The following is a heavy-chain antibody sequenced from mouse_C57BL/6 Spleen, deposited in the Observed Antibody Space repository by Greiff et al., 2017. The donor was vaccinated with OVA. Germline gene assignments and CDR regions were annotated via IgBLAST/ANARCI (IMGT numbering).Heavy chain of an antibody. V-gene: IGHV1-66*01. CDR1: GYSFTSYY. CDR3: ARSGSPYAMDY. CDR2: IYPGSGNT. D-gene: IGHD3-2*02. Sequence: QVQLQQSGPELVKPGASVKISCKASGYSFTSYYIHWVKQRPGQGLEWIGWIYPGSGNTKYNEKFKGKATLTADPSSSTAYMQLSSLTSEDSAVYYCARSGSPYAMDYWGQGTSVTVSS. J-gene: IGHJ4*01.